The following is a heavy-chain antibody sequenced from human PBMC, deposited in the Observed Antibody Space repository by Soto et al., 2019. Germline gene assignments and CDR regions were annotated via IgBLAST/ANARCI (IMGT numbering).Heavy chain of an antibody. D-gene: IGHD2-15*01. CDR2: IYYSGST. Sequence: ASETLSLTCTVSGGSISSSSYYWGWIRQPPGKGLEWIGSIYYSGSTYYNPSLKSRVTISVDTSKNQFSLKLSSVTAADTAVYYCASWDCSGGSCFLDYWGQGTLVTVSS. V-gene: IGHV4-39*01. CDR1: GGSISSSSYY. CDR3: ASWDCSGGSCFLDY. J-gene: IGHJ4*02.